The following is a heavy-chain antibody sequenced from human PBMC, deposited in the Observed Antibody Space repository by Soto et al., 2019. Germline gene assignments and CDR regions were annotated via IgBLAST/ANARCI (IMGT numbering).Heavy chain of an antibody. D-gene: IGHD3-10*01. CDR1: GGSFSVYY. CDR2: INHSGST. Sequence: SETLSLTCAVYGGSFSVYYWSWIRQPPGKGLEWIGEINHSGSTNYNPSLKIRVTISVDTSKNQFSLKLSSVTAADTAVYYCARRRFGELLSWGQGTLVTVSS. CDR3: ARRRFGELLS. J-gene: IGHJ5*02. V-gene: IGHV4-34*01.